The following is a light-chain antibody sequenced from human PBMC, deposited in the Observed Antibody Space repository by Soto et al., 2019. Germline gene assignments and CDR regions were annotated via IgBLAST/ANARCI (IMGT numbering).Light chain of an antibody. J-gene: IGKJ2*01. CDR1: QGVRND. V-gene: IGKV1-17*01. Sequence: DIQMTQSPSSLSASVGDRVNITCRASQGVRNDLGGYQQKPGKAPQRLIYVASILQSGVPSRFSGSRAVTEFTLPNRSLEPEDFATYYCLQHNSYPYTFGQGTKVDIK. CDR3: LQHNSYPYT. CDR2: VAS.